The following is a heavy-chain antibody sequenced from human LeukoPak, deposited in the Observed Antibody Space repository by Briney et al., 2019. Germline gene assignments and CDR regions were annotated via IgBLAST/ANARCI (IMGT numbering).Heavy chain of an antibody. J-gene: IGHJ4*02. V-gene: IGHV3-33*01. CDR1: GFTFSSYG. D-gene: IGHD2-15*01. CDR2: IWYDGSNK. Sequence: GGSLRLSCAASGFTFSSYGMHWVRRAPGKGLEWVAVIWYDGSNKYYADSVKGRFTISRDNARNTLYLQMNSLRAEDTAVYYCARGGPIYCSGDSCYPGDYWGQGTLVTVSS. CDR3: ARGGPIYCSGDSCYPGDY.